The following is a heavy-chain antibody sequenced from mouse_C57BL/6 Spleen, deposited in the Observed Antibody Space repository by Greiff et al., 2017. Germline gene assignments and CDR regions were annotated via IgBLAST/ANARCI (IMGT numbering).Heavy chain of an antibody. CDR3: TKDDSSGYHFDY. Sequence: EVKLMESGEGLVKPGGSLKLSCAASGFTFSSYAMSWVRQTPEKRLEWVAYISSGGDYIYYADTVKGRFTISRDNARNTLYLQMSSLKSEDTAMCCGTKDDSSGYHFDYWGQGTTLTVSS. V-gene: IGHV5-9-1*02. CDR2: ISSGGDYI. J-gene: IGHJ2*01. D-gene: IGHD3-2*02. CDR1: GFTFSSYA.